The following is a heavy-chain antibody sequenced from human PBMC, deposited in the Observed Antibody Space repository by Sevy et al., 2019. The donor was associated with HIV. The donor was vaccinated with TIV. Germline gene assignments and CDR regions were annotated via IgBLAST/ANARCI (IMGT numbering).Heavy chain of an antibody. CDR2: INQDGSDK. J-gene: IGHJ5*02. D-gene: IGHD2-8*01. CDR1: GFTFSSYW. V-gene: IGHV3-7*03. CDR3: ASPGTKGFDP. Sequence: GGSLRLSCAASGFTFSSYWMSWVRQAPGKGLEWVASINQDGSDKYYVDSVKGRFTISRDNAKNSLYLQMNSLRVEDTAVYYCASPGTKGFDPWGQGTLVTVSS.